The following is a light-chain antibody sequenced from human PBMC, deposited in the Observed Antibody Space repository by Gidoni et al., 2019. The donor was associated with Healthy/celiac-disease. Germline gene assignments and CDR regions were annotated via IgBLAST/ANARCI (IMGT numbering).Light chain of an antibody. CDR2: EDN. J-gene: IGLJ2*01. CDR1: SGSIASNY. V-gene: IGLV6-57*02. CDR3: QSYDSSSVV. Sequence: NFMLTQPHSVSESPGKTVTISCTGSSGSIASNYVQWYQQRPGSAPTTVSYEDNQRPSGVPDRFSGSIDSSSNSASLTISGLKTEDEADYYCQSYDSSSVVFGGGTKLTVL.